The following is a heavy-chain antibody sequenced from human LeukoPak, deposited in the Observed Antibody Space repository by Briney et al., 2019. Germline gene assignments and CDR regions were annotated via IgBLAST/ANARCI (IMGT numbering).Heavy chain of an antibody. Sequence: KPGGSLRLSCAASGFTFSSYSMNWVRQAPGKGLEWVSSISSSSSYIYYADSVKGRFTTSRDNAKNSLYLQMNSLRAEDTAVYYCALLADYYYYGMDVWGQGTTVTVSS. CDR3: ALLADYYYYGMDV. CDR2: ISSSSSYI. J-gene: IGHJ6*02. V-gene: IGHV3-21*01. CDR1: GFTFSSYS.